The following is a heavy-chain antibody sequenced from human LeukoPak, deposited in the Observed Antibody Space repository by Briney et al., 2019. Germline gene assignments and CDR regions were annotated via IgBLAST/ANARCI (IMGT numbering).Heavy chain of an antibody. V-gene: IGHV3-23*01. D-gene: IGHD6-6*01. CDR3: AKDSYSSSSMLDY. CDR2: ISGSGGST. CDR1: GFTFSSYA. Sequence: QTGGSLRLSCAASGFTFSSYAMSWVRQAPGKGLEWVSAISGSGGSTYYADSVKGRFTISKDNSKNTLYLQMNSLRAEDTAVYYCAKDSYSSSSMLDYWGQGTLVTVSS. J-gene: IGHJ4*02.